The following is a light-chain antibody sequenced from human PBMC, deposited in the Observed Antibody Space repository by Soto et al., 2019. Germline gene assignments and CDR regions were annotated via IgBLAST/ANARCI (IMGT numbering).Light chain of an antibody. V-gene: IGLV2-14*01. Sequence: QSALTQPASVSGSPGQSITISCTGTSSDVGGYNYVSWYQQHPGKVPKLIIYDVSNRPSGVSNRFSGSKSDNTASLTISGLQAEDEADYYCSTYTSSATRAFGGGTQLTVL. J-gene: IGLJ2*01. CDR2: DVS. CDR1: SSDVGGYNY. CDR3: STYTSSATRA.